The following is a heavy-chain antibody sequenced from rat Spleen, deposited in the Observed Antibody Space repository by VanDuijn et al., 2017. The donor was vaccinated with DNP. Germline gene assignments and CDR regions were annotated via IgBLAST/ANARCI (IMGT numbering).Heavy chain of an antibody. CDR2: ISTSGSRT. J-gene: IGHJ3*01. V-gene: IGHV5-25*01. Sequence: EVQLVESGGGLVQPGRSLQLSCTASGFTFSDYYMAWVRQAPTKGLEWVATISTSGSRTYYPDSVKGRFTISRDDSESSLYLQMDSLKSEDTATYYCTRQGHYSGDANWFAYWGQGTLVTVSS. CDR3: TRQGHYSGDANWFAY. CDR1: GFTFSDYY. D-gene: IGHD1-1*01.